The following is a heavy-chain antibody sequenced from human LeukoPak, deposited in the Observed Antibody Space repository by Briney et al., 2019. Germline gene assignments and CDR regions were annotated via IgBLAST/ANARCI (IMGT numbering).Heavy chain of an antibody. D-gene: IGHD2-2*02. CDR3: ARGSQDCSSTSCYSVWFDP. CDR1: GGSFSGYY. Sequence: LETLSLTCAVYGGSFSGYYWSWIRQPPGKGLEWIGEINHSGSTNYNPSLKSRVTISVDTSKNQFSLKLSSVTAADTAVYYCARGSQDCSSTSCYSVWFDPWGQGTLVTVSS. J-gene: IGHJ5*02. CDR2: INHSGST. V-gene: IGHV4-34*01.